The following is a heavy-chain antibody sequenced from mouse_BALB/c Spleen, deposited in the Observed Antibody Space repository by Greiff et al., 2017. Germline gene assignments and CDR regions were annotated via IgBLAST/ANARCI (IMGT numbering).Heavy chain of an antibody. CDR1: GYAFSSYW. V-gene: IGHV1-80*01. CDR3: AREGSGYYYYYAMDY. Sequence: VQRVESGAELVRPGSSVKISCKASGYAFSSYWMNWVKQRPGQGLEWIGQIYPGDGDTNYNGKFKGKATLTADKSSSTAYMQLSSLTSEDSAVYFCAREGSGYYYYYAMDYWGQGTSVTVSS. J-gene: IGHJ4*01. D-gene: IGHD2-3*01. CDR2: IYPGDGDT.